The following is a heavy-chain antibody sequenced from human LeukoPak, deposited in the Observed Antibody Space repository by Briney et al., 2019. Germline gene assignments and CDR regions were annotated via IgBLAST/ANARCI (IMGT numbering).Heavy chain of an antibody. Sequence: GRSLGLSCAASGFTFSDYGMHWVRQAPGKGLQWVAVISYDGRSKQYADSVKGRFTISRDDSKNTLYLQMNSLRAEDTAVYYCARDIVSSWYDYWGQGTLVTVSS. CDR3: ARDIVSSWYDY. V-gene: IGHV3-30*12. CDR1: GFTFSDYG. CDR2: ISYDGRSK. D-gene: IGHD6-13*01. J-gene: IGHJ4*02.